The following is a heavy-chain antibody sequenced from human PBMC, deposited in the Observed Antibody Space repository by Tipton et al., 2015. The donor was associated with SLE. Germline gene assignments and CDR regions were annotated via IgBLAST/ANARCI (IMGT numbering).Heavy chain of an antibody. D-gene: IGHD3-9*01. CDR3: ARDFTGRGYFDL. V-gene: IGHV3-23*01. J-gene: IGHJ2*01. CDR2: INPGGSTT. CDR1: GFTFSSYG. Sequence: SLRLSCAASGFTFSSYGMNWVRQAPGKGLEWVSVINPGGSTTYYAYSVKGRFTVSRDNSKNTLYLQMNSLSADDTAVYYGARDFTGRGYFDLWGRDILVTVS.